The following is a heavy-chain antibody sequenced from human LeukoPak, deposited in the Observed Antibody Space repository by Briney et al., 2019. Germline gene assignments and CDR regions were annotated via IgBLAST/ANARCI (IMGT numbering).Heavy chain of an antibody. CDR3: ARDSGRGYSFNYGY. V-gene: IGHV4-4*02. D-gene: IGHD5-18*01. CDR1: GGSISSNNW. CDR2: VYHSGST. Sequence: SETLSLTCAVSGGSISSNNWWSWVRQPPGKGLEWIGGVYHSGSTNYNPSLKSRVTISVDMSKNQFSLRLSSVTAADTAVYYCARDSGRGYSFNYGYWGQGTLVTVSS. J-gene: IGHJ4*02.